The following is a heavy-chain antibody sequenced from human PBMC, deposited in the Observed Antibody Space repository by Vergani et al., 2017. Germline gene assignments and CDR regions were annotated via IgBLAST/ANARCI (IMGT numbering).Heavy chain of an antibody. CDR3: ARDRTPYSNSPYYYYGMDV. Sequence: QVQLVESGGGVVQPGRSLRLSCAASGFTFSSYAMHWVRQAPGKGLEWVAVISYDGSNKYYADSVKGRFTISRDNSKNTLYLQMNSLRAEDTAVYYCARDRTPYSNSPYYYYGMDVWGQGTTVTVSS. V-gene: IGHV3-30*01. CDR2: ISYDGSNK. CDR1: GFTFSSYA. J-gene: IGHJ6*02. D-gene: IGHD4-11*01.